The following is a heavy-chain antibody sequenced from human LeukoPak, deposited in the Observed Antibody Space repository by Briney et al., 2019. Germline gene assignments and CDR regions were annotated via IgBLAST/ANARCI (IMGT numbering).Heavy chain of an antibody. D-gene: IGHD4-23*01. CDR3: AGSVVTLYWDWDL. Sequence: SETLSLTCTVSGGSISGYYYNWIRQPPRQGLEWIGYIYYSGSTNSNPSLTPRVTISLDTPKNPFTLKLNSVTTADTAVYYCAGSVVTLYWDWDLWGRGTLVTVSS. V-gene: IGHV4-59*01. CDR2: IYYSGST. CDR1: GGSISGYY. J-gene: IGHJ2*01.